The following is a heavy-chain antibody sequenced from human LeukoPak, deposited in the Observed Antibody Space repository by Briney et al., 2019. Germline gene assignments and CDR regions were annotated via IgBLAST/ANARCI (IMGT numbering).Heavy chain of an antibody. Sequence: SETLSLTCAVYGGSFSGYYWSWIRQPPGKGLEWIGEINHSGSTNYNPSLKSRVTISVDTSKNQFSLKLSSVTAADTAVYYCASSILTGSSGDYWGQGTLVTVSS. CDR3: ASSILTGSSGDY. CDR1: GGSFSGYY. D-gene: IGHD3-9*01. V-gene: IGHV4-34*01. J-gene: IGHJ4*02. CDR2: INHSGST.